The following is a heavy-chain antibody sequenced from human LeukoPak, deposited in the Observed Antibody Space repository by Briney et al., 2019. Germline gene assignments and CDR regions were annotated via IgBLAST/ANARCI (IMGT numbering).Heavy chain of an antibody. Sequence: ASVKVSCKGSGYTLTELSMHWVRQAPGKGLEWMGGFDPEDGETIYAQKFQGRVTMTRNTSISTAYMELSSLRSEDTAVYYCARGPIKVTWGQGTLVTVSS. CDR2: FDPEDGET. D-gene: IGHD5-24*01. CDR3: ARGPIKVT. V-gene: IGHV1-24*01. J-gene: IGHJ5*02. CDR1: GYTLTELS.